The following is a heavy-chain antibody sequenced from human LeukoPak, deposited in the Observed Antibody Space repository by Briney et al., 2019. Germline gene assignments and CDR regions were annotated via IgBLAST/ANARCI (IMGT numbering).Heavy chain of an antibody. CDR3: ARGVLGDCSGGSCYYDFDI. J-gene: IGHJ3*02. CDR1: GGSITSSNYY. V-gene: IGHV4-39*07. D-gene: IGHD2-15*01. CDR2: ISYRGHT. Sequence: PSETLSLTCTVSGGSITSSNYYWGWIRQPPGKGLEWIGSISYRGHTYYNPSLKSRVTISVDTSRNRFSLKVTSVTAADTAVYYCARGVLGDCSGGSCYYDFDIWGQGTMVTVSS.